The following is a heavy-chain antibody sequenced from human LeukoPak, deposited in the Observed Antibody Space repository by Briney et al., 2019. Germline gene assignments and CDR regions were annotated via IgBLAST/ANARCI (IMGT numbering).Heavy chain of an antibody. Sequence: PGGSLRLSCAASGFTFSSYSMNWVRQAPGKGLEWVSSISSSSSYIYYADSVKDRFTISRDNAKNSLYLQMNSLRAEDTAVYYCARDSGYDSDAFDIWGQGTMVTVSS. J-gene: IGHJ3*02. CDR1: GFTFSSYS. CDR2: ISSSSSYI. D-gene: IGHD5-12*01. V-gene: IGHV3-21*01. CDR3: ARDSGYDSDAFDI.